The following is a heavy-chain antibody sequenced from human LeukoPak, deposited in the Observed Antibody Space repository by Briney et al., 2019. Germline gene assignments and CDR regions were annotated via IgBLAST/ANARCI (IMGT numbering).Heavy chain of an antibody. Sequence: SSETLSLTCLLPGVSIRSDNRSSIRQPPRRGREWIGQIYVIGSTNYNPSLKSRVTISVEPSKNQFSLKLSFGNAAARVVYSCPRIAFSSVSLDWFDTGGEGTQVTVSS. CDR2: IYVIGST. V-gene: IGHV4-59*01. CDR1: GVSIRSDN. D-gene: IGHD6-19*01. J-gene: IGHJ5*02. CDR3: PRIAFSSVSLDWFDT.